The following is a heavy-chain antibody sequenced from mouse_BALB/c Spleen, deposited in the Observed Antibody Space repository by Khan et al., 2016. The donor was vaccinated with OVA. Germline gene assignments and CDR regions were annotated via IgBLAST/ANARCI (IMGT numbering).Heavy chain of an antibody. CDR1: GYSFTSYY. CDR2: IDPFSGDS. D-gene: IGHD2-1*01. V-gene: IGHV1S135*01. J-gene: IGHJ3*01. CDR3: ASHGNVGWFVY. Sequence: MQLEESGPELMKPGTSVNISCKASGYSFTSYYIHWVKQSHGKSLEWIGYIDPFSGDSTYNQKFKGKATMTVDKSSSTAYIHLSSLTSEDSAVYYGASHGNVGWFVYWGQGTLVTVSA.